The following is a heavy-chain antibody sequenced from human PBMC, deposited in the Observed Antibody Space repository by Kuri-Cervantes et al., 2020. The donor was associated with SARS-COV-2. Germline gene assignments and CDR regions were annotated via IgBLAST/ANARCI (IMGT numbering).Heavy chain of an antibody. J-gene: IGHJ6*02. V-gene: IGHV3-30-3*01. CDR2: ISYDGSNK. CDR1: GFTFSDYY. D-gene: IGHD6-19*01. CDR3: ARSVAGQWLDHGQGDLYYYYYGMDV. Sequence: GKSLKISCAASGFTFSDYYMSWVRQAPGKGLEWVAVISYDGSNKYYADSVKGRFTISRDNSKNTLYLQMNSLRAEDTAVYYCARSVAGQWLDHGQGDLYYYYYGMDVWGQGTTVTVSS.